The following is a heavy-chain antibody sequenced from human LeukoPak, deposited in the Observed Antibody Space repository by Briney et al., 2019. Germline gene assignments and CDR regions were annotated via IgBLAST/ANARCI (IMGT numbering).Heavy chain of an antibody. V-gene: IGHV1-18*01. CDR1: GYTFTSYG. D-gene: IGHD3-9*01. J-gene: IGHJ5*02. CDR2: ISAYNGNT. CDR3: ARDGRILRYFDWSPGHWFDP. Sequence: ASVKVSCKASGYTFTSYGISWVRQAPGQGLEWMGWISAYNGNTNYAQELQGRVIMTTDTSTSTAYMELRSLRSDDTAVYYCARDGRILRYFDWSPGHWFDPWGQGTLVTVSS.